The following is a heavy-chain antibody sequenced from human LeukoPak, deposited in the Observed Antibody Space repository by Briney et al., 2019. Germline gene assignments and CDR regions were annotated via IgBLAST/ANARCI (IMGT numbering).Heavy chain of an antibody. CDR1: GFTFSSYG. D-gene: IGHD3-22*01. CDR3: AKDFSGDSSGYYYFDY. CDR2: ISYDGSNK. Sequence: PGRSLRLSCAASGFTFSSYGMHWVRQAPGKGLEWVAVISYDGSNKYYAVSVKGRFTISRDNSKNTLYLQMNSLRAEDTAVYYCAKDFSGDSSGYYYFDYWGQGALVTVSS. J-gene: IGHJ4*02. V-gene: IGHV3-30*18.